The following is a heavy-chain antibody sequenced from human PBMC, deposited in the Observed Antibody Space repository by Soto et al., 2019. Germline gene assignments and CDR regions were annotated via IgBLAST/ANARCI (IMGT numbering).Heavy chain of an antibody. V-gene: IGHV4-4*02. J-gene: IGHJ4*02. CDR2: IYHSGST. CDR3: ARQMTGTTAFDY. D-gene: IGHD1-7*01. CDR1: SGSISTSNW. Sequence: QVQLQESGPGLVKPSGTLSLTCAVSSGSISTSNWWIWVRQPPGKVLEWIGEIYHSGSTNYTPSLKSRVTMSVDKSKNQFSLNLSSVTAADTAVYFCARQMTGTTAFDYWGQGTLVTVSS.